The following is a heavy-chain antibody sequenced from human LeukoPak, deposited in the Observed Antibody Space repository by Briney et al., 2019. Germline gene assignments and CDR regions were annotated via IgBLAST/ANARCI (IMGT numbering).Heavy chain of an antibody. CDR3: ARATYSGSYWADCDYFDY. V-gene: IGHV3-21*01. D-gene: IGHD1-26*01. CDR2: ISSSSSYI. J-gene: IGHJ4*02. CDR1: GFTFSSYS. Sequence: GGSLRLSCAASGFTFSSYSMNWVRQAPGKGLEWVSSISSSSSYIYYADSVKGRFTISRDNAKNSLYLQMNSLRAEDTAVYYCARATYSGSYWADCDYFDYWGQGTLVTVSS.